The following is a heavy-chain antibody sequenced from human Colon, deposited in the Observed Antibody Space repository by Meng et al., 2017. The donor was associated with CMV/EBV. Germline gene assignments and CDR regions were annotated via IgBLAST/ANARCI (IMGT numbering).Heavy chain of an antibody. Sequence: SETLSLTCTVSGGSISTSSYFWGWIRQPPGKGLEWIATIDYRESTDYNPSLQRRVTMSVDTSKNQFSLNVTSVTAADTAVYYCLNRAYSQGQDFWGQGMLVTVSS. J-gene: IGHJ4*02. V-gene: IGHV4-39*07. CDR2: IDYREST. D-gene: IGHD5-12*01. CDR3: LNRAYSQGQDF. CDR1: GGSISTSSYF.